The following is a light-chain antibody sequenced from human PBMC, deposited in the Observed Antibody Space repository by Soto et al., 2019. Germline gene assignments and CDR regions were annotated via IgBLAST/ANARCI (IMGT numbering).Light chain of an antibody. V-gene: IGKV3-15*01. CDR2: RAS. CDR3: LQYHNLWA. J-gene: IGKJ1*01. CDR1: QSVGTT. Sequence: EIVMTQSPVNLSVSPGERATLSCRASQSVGTTLAWYQQKPGQAPRLLIYRASTRATGIPARFSGSGSGTEFTLTISSLQSEDFTVYSCLQYHNLWAFGQGTKVDIK.